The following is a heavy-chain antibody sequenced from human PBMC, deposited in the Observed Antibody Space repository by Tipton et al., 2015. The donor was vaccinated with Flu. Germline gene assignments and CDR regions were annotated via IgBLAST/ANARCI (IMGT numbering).Heavy chain of an antibody. J-gene: IGHJ4*02. CDR3: ARHQSSSLLPFDY. CDR2: IYYSGST. Sequence: LRLSCTVSGGSIGSGGDYWSWIRQHPGKGLEWIGSIYYSGSTYYNPSLESRLSISVDTSKNQFSLRLTSVTAADTAVFYCARHQSSSLLPFDYWDQGTLVTVSS. D-gene: IGHD6-6*01. V-gene: IGHV4-31*03. CDR1: GGSIGSGGDY.